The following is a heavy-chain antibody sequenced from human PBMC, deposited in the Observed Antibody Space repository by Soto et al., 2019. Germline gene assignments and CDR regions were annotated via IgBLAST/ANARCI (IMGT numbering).Heavy chain of an antibody. Sequence: ASVKVSCKVSGYTLTELSMHLVRQAPGKGLEWMGGFDPEDGETIYAQTLQSRVTMTEDTSTDTAYMEPSSLSSKDTTVYYSATRGPRVYFVINGDYRSWIDPCAQGTPVPVSS. CDR2: FDPEDGET. D-gene: IGHD3-3*01. CDR3: ATRGPRVYFVINGDYRSWIDP. J-gene: IGHJ5*02. V-gene: IGHV1-24*01. CDR1: GYTLTELS.